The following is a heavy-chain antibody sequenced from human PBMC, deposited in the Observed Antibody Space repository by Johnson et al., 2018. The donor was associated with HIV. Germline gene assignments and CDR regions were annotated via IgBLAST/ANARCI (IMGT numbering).Heavy chain of an antibody. V-gene: IGHV3-66*01. CDR1: GFTVSSNY. J-gene: IGHJ3*02. CDR2: IYSGGST. CDR3: ARSQVAATSEGAFDI. D-gene: IGHD2-15*01. Sequence: VQLVESGGGLVQPGRSLRLSCAASGFTVSSNYMSWVRQAPGKGLEWVSVIYSGGSTYYADSVKGRFTISRDNSKNTLYLQMNSLRAEDTAVYYCARSQVAATSEGAFDIWGQGTMVTVSS.